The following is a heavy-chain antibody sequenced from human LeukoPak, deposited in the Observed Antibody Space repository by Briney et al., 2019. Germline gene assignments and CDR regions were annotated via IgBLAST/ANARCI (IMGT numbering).Heavy chain of an antibody. D-gene: IGHD3-10*01. CDR1: GFTFSRYN. J-gene: IGHJ3*02. CDR2: ISSSSSTI. CDR3: AKVAGWDLFKDAFDI. V-gene: IGHV3-48*01. Sequence: PGGSLRLSCAASGFTFSRYNMNWVRQAPGKGLEWVSYISSSSSTIYYADSVKGRFTISRDNSKNTLYLQMNSLRPEDTAVYYCAKVAGWDLFKDAFDIWGQGTMVIVSS.